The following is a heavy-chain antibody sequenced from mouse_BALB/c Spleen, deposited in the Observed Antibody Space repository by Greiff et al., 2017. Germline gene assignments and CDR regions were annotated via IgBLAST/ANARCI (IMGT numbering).Heavy chain of an antibody. CDR3: ASHYDYDVAY. J-gene: IGHJ3*01. V-gene: IGHV3-8*02. CDR2: ISYSGST. CDR1: GDSITSGY. D-gene: IGHD2-4*01. Sequence: EVKLMESGPSLVKPSQTLSLTCSVTGDSITSGYWNWIRKFPGHKLEYMGYISYSGSTYYNPSLNSRISITRDTSKNQSYLQLNSVTTEDTATYYCASHYDYDVAYWGQGTLVTVSA.